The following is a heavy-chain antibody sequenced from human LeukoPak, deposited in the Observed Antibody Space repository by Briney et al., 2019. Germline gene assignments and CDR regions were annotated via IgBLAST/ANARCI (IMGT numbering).Heavy chain of an antibody. Sequence: SETLSLTCAVYGGSFSGYYWGWIRQPPGKGLEWIGEINHSGSTNYNPSLKSRVTISVDTSKNQFSLKLSSVTAADTAVYYCARGYYDSSGYYHWGQGTLVTVSS. CDR1: GGSFSGYY. V-gene: IGHV4-34*01. D-gene: IGHD3-22*01. J-gene: IGHJ5*02. CDR2: INHSGST. CDR3: ARGYYDSSGYYH.